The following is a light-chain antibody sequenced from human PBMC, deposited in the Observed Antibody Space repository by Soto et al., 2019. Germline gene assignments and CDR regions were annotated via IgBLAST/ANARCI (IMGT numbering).Light chain of an antibody. V-gene: IGKV1-8*01. CDR1: QGISIY. J-gene: IGKJ4*01. Sequence: IRMTQSPSSLSASTGDKETITCRASQGISIYLAWYQQKPGKAPKLLIYAASSLQSGVPSRFSGRGSGTDCTLIIISLQPADIVTYYCPTYDHLPLPFGGGTKVDI. CDR2: AAS. CDR3: PTYDHLPLP.